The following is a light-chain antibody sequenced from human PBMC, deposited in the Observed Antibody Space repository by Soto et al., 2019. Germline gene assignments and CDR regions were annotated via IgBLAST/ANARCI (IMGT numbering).Light chain of an antibody. CDR1: QSVSSSY. CDR2: GAS. V-gene: IGKV3-20*01. Sequence: EIVLTQSPGTLSLSPGQRATLSCRASQSVSSSYLAWYQQKPGQAPRLLIYGASSRATGIPDRFSGSGSGTAFVLPISRRAPEDFAVYYCQPYGSSPWSFGQGTKVEIK. CDR3: QPYGSSPWS. J-gene: IGKJ1*01.